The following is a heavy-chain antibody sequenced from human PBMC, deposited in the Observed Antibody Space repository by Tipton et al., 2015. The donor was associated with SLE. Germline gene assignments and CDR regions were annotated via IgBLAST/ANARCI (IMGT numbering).Heavy chain of an antibody. CDR3: ARGPFYYFDY. J-gene: IGHJ4*02. V-gene: IGHV3-21*01. CDR1: GFSFSIYP. CDR2: ISTSGINI. Sequence: GSLRLSCAASGFSFSIYPMVWVRQAPGKGLEWLSFISTSGINIYYADSVKGRFAISRDDAKNSLYLQMNSLRAEDTAVYYCARGPFYYFDYWGQGSLVTVSS.